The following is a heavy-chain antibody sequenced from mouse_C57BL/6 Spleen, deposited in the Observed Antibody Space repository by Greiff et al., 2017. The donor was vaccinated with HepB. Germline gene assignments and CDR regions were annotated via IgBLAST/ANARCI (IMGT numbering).Heavy chain of an antibody. CDR3: ARPGGNPTWFAY. J-gene: IGHJ3*01. CDR2: IDPSDSYT. Sequence: QVQLQQPGAELVMPGASVKLSCKASGYTFTSYWMHWVKQRPGQGLEWIGEIDPSDSYTNYNQKFKGKSTLTVAKSSSTAYMQLSSLTSADSAVYYCARPGGNPTWFAYWGQGTLVTVSA. CDR1: GYTFTSYW. V-gene: IGHV1-69*01. D-gene: IGHD1-1*02.